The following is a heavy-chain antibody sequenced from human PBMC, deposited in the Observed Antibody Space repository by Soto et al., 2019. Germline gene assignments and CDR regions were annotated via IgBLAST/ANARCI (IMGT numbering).Heavy chain of an antibody. V-gene: IGHV4-38-2*02. Sequence: SETLSRTCDVSDSSISGAFYWGWVRQSPGKGLEWIGSIYHSVSTYYNPSLKSRVTISIDTSENHFSLELNSVTAADTGLYYCARDLVYYGNYYYSMDVWGQGSTLTVCS. D-gene: IGHD3-16*01. CDR1: DSSISGAFY. J-gene: IGHJ6*02. CDR2: IYHSVST. CDR3: ARDLVYYGNYYYSMDV.